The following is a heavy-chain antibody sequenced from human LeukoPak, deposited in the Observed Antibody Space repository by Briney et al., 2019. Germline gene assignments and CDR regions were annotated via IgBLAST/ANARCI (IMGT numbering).Heavy chain of an antibody. J-gene: IGHJ6*03. CDR3: ARGGSYSRGYYYYYMDV. V-gene: IGHV4-34*01. CDR1: GGSFSGYY. D-gene: IGHD6-13*01. Sequence: SETLSLTCAVYGGSFSGYYWSWIPQPPGKELEWIGEINHSGSTNYNPSLQSRVTISVDTSKNQFSLTLSSVTAADTAVYYCARGGSYSRGYYYYYMDVWGKGTTVTVSS. CDR2: INHSGST.